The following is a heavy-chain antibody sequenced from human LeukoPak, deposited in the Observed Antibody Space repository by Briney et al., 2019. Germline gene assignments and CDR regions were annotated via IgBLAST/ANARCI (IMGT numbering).Heavy chain of an antibody. CDR1: GLTFDDYA. Sequence: PGRSLRLSCAASGLTFDDYAMHWVRQAPGKGLEWVSGISWNSGSIGYADSVKGRFTISRDNAKNSLYLQMNSLRAEDTALYYCSASSGYDAGFDIWGQGTMVTVSS. CDR3: SASSGYDAGFDI. CDR2: ISWNSGSI. J-gene: IGHJ3*02. D-gene: IGHD5-12*01. V-gene: IGHV3-9*01.